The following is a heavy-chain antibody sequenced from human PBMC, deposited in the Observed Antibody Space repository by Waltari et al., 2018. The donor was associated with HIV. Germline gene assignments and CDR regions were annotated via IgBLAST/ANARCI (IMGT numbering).Heavy chain of an antibody. CDR2: INHSGST. CDR1: GGSFSGYY. V-gene: IGHV4-34*01. J-gene: IGHJ4*02. CDR3: ARERGGIVVVPAATGTAMARGYFDY. D-gene: IGHD2-2*01. Sequence: QVQLQQWGAGLLKPSETLSLTCAVYGGSFSGYYWRWTRQPPGQGLEGVGEINHSGSTNYNPSLKSRVTISVDTSKNQFSLKLSSVTAADTAVYYCARERGGIVVVPAATGTAMARGYFDYWGQGTLVTVSS.